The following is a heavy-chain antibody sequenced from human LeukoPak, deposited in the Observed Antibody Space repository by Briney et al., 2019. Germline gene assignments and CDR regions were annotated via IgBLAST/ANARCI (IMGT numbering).Heavy chain of an antibody. CDR2: ISSSSSYI. Sequence: TGGSLRLSCAASGFTFSSYSMNWVRQAPGKGLEWVSSISSSSSYIYYADSVKGRFTISRDNAKNSLYLQMNSLRAEDTAVYYCARDSSSYYDSSGSSFDYWGQGTLVTVSS. CDR3: ARDSSSYYDSSGSSFDY. J-gene: IGHJ4*02. V-gene: IGHV3-21*01. CDR1: GFTFSSYS. D-gene: IGHD3-22*01.